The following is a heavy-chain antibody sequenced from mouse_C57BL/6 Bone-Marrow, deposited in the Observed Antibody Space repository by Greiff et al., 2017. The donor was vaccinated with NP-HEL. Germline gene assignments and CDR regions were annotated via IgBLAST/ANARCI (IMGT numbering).Heavy chain of an antibody. CDR2: IWTGGGT. Sequence: QVQLQQSGPGLVAPSQSLSITCTVSGFSLTSYAISWVRQPPGKGLEWLGVIWTGGGTNYNSALKSRLSISKDNSKSQVFLKMNSLQTDDTARYYCARMDYGSSPAWFAYWGQGTLVTVSA. J-gene: IGHJ3*01. V-gene: IGHV2-9-1*01. CDR1: GFSLTSYA. CDR3: ARMDYGSSPAWFAY. D-gene: IGHD1-1*01.